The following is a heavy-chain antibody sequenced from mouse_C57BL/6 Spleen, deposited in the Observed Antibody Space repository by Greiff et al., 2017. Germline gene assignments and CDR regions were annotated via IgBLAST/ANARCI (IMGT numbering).Heavy chain of an antibody. CDR3: ARGGGEDEGGAMDD. V-gene: IGHV1-82*01. CDR1: GYAFSSSW. Sequence: QVQLQQSGPELVKPGASVKISCKASGYAFSSSWMNWVKQRPGKGLEWIGRIYPGDGDTIYHGKFKGKATLTADKSTSTAYMQLSSLTSEDVAGYCWARGGGEDEGGAMDDWGQGTSVTVSS. J-gene: IGHJ4*01. CDR2: IYPGDGDT. D-gene: IGHD1-1*02.